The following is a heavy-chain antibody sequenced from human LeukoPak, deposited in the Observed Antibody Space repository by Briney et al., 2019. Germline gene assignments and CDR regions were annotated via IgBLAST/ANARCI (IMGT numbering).Heavy chain of an antibody. CDR1: GGTFSSYA. Sequence: ASVKVSCTASGGTFSSYAINWVRQAPGQRLEWMGGIIPLFGTANYAQKFQGRVTITADESTSTAYMELSSLRSEDTAVYYCARELSGIQLLKSNDAFDIWGQGTMVTVSS. V-gene: IGHV1-69*13. D-gene: IGHD5-18*01. J-gene: IGHJ3*02. CDR2: IIPLFGTA. CDR3: ARELSGIQLLKSNDAFDI.